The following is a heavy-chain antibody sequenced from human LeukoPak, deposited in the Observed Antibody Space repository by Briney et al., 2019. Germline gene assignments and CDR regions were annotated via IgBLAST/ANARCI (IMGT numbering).Heavy chain of an antibody. CDR2: IYSGGST. CDR1: GFTVSSNY. Sequence: GGSLRLSCAASGFTVSSNYMSWVRQAPGKGLEWVSVIYSGGSTYYADSVKGRFTISRDNSKNTLYLQMNSLRAEDTAVYYCAREILSGSYYLSIVDWGQGTLVTVSS. J-gene: IGHJ4*02. V-gene: IGHV3-53*01. CDR3: AREILSGSYYLSIVD. D-gene: IGHD1-26*01.